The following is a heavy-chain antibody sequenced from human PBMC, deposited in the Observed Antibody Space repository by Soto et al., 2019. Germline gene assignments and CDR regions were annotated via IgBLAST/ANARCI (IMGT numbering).Heavy chain of an antibody. CDR3: ARGPPSRVTTGYYYGMDV. CDR2: ISGYNGDT. J-gene: IGHJ6*02. D-gene: IGHD4-17*01. CDR1: GYTFTRYG. V-gene: IGHV1-18*01. Sequence: GASVKVSCKASGYTFTRYGISWVRQAPGQGLEWMGWISGYNGDTNYAQKFQDRVSMTIDTSTGTAYMELRSLTSDDTAVYYCARGPPSRVTTGYYYGMDVWGQGTTVTVSS.